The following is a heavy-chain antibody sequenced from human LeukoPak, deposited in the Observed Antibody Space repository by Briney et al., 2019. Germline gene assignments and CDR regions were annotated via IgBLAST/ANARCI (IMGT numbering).Heavy chain of an antibody. Sequence: PGGSLRLSCAASGFTFSSYEMNWVRQAPGKGLEWVSYISSSGSTIYYADSVKGRFTISRDNAKNSLYLQMNSLRAEDTAVYYCARVCGYDPYFDYWGQGTLVTVSS. CDR2: ISSSGSTI. V-gene: IGHV3-48*03. D-gene: IGHD5-12*01. CDR1: GFTFSSYE. J-gene: IGHJ4*02. CDR3: ARVCGYDPYFDY.